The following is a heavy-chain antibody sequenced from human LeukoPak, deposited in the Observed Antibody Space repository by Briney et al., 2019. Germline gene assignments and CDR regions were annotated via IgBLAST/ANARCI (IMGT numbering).Heavy chain of an antibody. J-gene: IGHJ4*02. CDR3: ARVVYDFWSAYDY. CDR2: ISGSGGST. V-gene: IGHV3-23*01. D-gene: IGHD3-3*01. Sequence: ASVKVSCKASGYTFTNYAMNWVRQAPGKGLEWVSAISGSGGSTYYADSVKGRFTISRDNSKNTLYLQMNSLRAEETALYYCARVVYDFWSAYDYWGQGTLVTVSS. CDR1: GYTFTNYA.